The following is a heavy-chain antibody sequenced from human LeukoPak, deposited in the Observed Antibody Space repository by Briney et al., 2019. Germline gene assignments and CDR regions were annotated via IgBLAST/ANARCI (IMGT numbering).Heavy chain of an antibody. CDR2: IRYDGSNK. CDR3: AKVGYCSGGSCSNMDV. J-gene: IGHJ6*03. CDR1: GFTFSSYG. D-gene: IGHD2-15*01. Sequence: GGSLRLSCAASGFTFSSYGMHWVRQAPGKGLEWVAFIRYDGSNKNYADSVKGRFTISRDNSKNTVYLQMNSLRAEDTAVYYCAKVGYCSGGSCSNMDVWGKGTTVTVSS. V-gene: IGHV3-30*02.